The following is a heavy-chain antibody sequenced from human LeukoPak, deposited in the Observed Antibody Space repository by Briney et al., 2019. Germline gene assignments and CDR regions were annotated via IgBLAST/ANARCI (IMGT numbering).Heavy chain of an antibody. CDR3: ARGFHRRLYDSSAYYSY. J-gene: IGHJ4*02. D-gene: IGHD3-22*01. CDR2: ISSSSGTI. CDR1: GFTFSSYE. V-gene: IGHV3-48*01. Sequence: GGSLRLSCAASGFTFSSYEMNWVRQAPGKGLEWGSYISSSSGTIYYADSLKGRFTISRDNAKNSLYLQMNSLRAEDTAVYYCARGFHRRLYDSSAYYSYWGQGTLVTVSS.